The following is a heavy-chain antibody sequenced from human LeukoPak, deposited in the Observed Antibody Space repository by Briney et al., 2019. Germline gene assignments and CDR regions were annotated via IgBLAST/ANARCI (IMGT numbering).Heavy chain of an antibody. V-gene: IGHV1-69*13. CDR3: LINWNEGFDP. Sequence: GASVKVSCKASGGTFSSYAISWVRQAPGQGPEWMGGIIPIFGTANCAQKFQGRVTITADESTSTAYMELSSLRSEDTAVYYCLINWNEGFDPWGQGTLVTVSS. CDR2: IIPIFGTA. D-gene: IGHD1-1*01. CDR1: GGTFSSYA. J-gene: IGHJ5*02.